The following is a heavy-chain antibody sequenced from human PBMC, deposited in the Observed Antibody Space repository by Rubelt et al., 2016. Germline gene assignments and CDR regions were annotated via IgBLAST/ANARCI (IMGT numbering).Heavy chain of an antibody. Sequence: QVQLQESGPGLVKPSETLSLTCTVSGGSISSYYWSWIRQPAGKGLEWIGEINHSGSTNCNPSLKSRVTISVDTSKNQFSLKLSSVTAADTAVYYCARLRLSGSYYDADYWGQGTLVTVSP. J-gene: IGHJ4*02. CDR2: INHSGST. CDR3: ARLRLSGSYYDADY. CDR1: GGSISSYY. V-gene: IGHV4-4*07. D-gene: IGHD1-26*01.